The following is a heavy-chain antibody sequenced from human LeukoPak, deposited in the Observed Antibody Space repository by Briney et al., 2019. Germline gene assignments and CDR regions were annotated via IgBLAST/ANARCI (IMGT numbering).Heavy chain of an antibody. V-gene: IGHV4-59*01. D-gene: IGHD6-13*01. Sequence: SQTLSLTCTVSGGSISSYYWSWIRQPPGKGLEWIGYIYYSGSTNYNPSLKSRVTISVDTSKNQFSLKLSSVTAADTAVYYCARATYSSSWYSHYYFDYWGQGTLVTVSS. CDR3: ARATYSSSWYSHYYFDY. J-gene: IGHJ4*02. CDR2: IYYSGST. CDR1: GGSISSYY.